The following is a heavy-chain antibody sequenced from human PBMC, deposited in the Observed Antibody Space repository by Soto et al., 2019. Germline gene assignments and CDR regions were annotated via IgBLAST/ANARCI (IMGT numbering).Heavy chain of an antibody. Sequence: SETLSLTCTVSGGSISSNIYYWGWIRQAPGKGLEWIGNIHYSGSTYYDSSLKRRVTISVDTSKNQFSLKLSSVTAADTAMYYCASRGTTTDCSGGSCYARGFDYWGQGTLVTVS. V-gene: IGHV4-39*01. J-gene: IGHJ4*02. CDR3: ASRGTTTDCSGGSCYARGFDY. CDR2: IHYSGST. D-gene: IGHD2-15*01. CDR1: GGSISSNIYY.